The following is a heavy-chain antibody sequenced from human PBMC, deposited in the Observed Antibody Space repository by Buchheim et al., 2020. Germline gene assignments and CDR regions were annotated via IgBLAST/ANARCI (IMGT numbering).Heavy chain of an antibody. J-gene: IGHJ3*02. CDR2: ISNSGCST. Sequence: EVQLLESGGGLVQPGGSLRLSCAASGFTFSSYAMSWVRQAPGEGLEWVSTISNSGCSTYYADSVRGRFTISRDNSTTTQYLQMNSLRAEDTAIFYCAKLFRADPIDIWGQGT. V-gene: IGHV3-23*01. CDR1: GFTFSSYA. CDR3: AKLFRADPIDI.